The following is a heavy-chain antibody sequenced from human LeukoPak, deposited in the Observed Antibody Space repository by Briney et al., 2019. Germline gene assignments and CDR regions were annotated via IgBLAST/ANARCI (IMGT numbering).Heavy chain of an antibody. CDR1: GFTFSSYA. J-gene: IGHJ4*02. D-gene: IGHD1-20*01. CDR3: AKGITGPFDY. V-gene: IGHV3-23*01. Sequence: PGGSLRLSCAASGFTFSSYATSWVRQAPGKGLEWVSAISGSGSSTYYADSVKGRFTISRDNSKNTLYLQMNSLRAEDTAVYYCAKGITGPFDYWGQGTLVTVSS. CDR2: ISGSGSST.